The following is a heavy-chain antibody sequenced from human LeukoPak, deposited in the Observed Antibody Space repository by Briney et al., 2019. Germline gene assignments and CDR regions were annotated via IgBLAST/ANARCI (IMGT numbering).Heavy chain of an antibody. V-gene: IGHV1-69*04. CDR1: GGTFSSYA. Sequence: SVKVSCKASGGTFSSYAISWVRQAPGQGLEWMGRIIPILGIANYAQKFQGRVTMTTDTSTSTAYMELRSLRSDGTAVYYCAIRLGPVSFGFDYWGQGTLVTVSS. D-gene: IGHD3-16*01. J-gene: IGHJ4*02. CDR3: AIRLGPVSFGFDY. CDR2: IIPILGIA.